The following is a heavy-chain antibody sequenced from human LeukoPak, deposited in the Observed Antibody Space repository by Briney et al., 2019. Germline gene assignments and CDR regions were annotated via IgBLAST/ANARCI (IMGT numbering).Heavy chain of an antibody. J-gene: IGHJ6*03. Sequence: SETLSLTCTVSGGSISSYYWSWIRQPPGKGLEWIGYIYYSGSTNYNPSLKSRVTISVDTSKNQFSLKLSSVTAADTAVYYCARHYGSGSLNYYYYMDVWGKGTTVTVSS. CDR2: IYYSGST. D-gene: IGHD3-10*01. CDR3: ARHYGSGSLNYYYYMDV. V-gene: IGHV4-59*08. CDR1: GGSISSYY.